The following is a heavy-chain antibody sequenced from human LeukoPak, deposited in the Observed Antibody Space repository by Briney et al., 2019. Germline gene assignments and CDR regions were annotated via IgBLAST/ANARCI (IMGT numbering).Heavy chain of an antibody. V-gene: IGHV4-59*01. CDR3: ARLYDFWSGYGFDY. CDR1: GGSISSYY. J-gene: IGHJ4*02. CDR2: IYYSGST. Sequence: PSETLSLTCTVSGGSISSYYWSWIRQPPGKGLEWIGYIYYSGSTNYNPSLKSRVTISVDTSKNQFSLKLSSVTAADTAVYYCARLYDFWSGYGFDYWGQGTLVAVSS. D-gene: IGHD3-3*01.